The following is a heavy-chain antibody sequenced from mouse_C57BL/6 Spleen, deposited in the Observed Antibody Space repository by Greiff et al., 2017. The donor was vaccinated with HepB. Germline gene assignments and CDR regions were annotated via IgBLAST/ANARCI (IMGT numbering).Heavy chain of an antibody. CDR3: ARDYYGSSYNFFAY. CDR2: IDPSDSYT. CDR1: GYTFTSYW. J-gene: IGHJ3*01. Sequence: QVQLQQPGAELVMPGASVKLSCKASGYTFTSYWMHWVKQRPGQGLEWIGEIDPSDSYTNYNQKFKGKSTLTVDKSSSTAYMQLSSLTSEDSAVYYCARDYYGSSYNFFAYWGQGTLVTVSA. D-gene: IGHD1-1*01. V-gene: IGHV1-69*01.